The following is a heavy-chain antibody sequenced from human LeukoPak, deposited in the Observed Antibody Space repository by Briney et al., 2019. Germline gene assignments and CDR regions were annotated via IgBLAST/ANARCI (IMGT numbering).Heavy chain of an antibody. J-gene: IGHJ6*04. V-gene: IGHV1-69*05. CDR1: GDTFSNYL. CDR3: ARDGVHYYDSSGYYLV. CDR2: IIPFFGTP. Sequence: SVKVSCKASGDTFSNYLICWVRQAPGQGLEWMGRIIPFFGTPDYAQKFQGRITITTDESTNTAYMELSSLRSEDTAVYYCARDGVHYYDSSGYYLVWGKGTTVTVSS. D-gene: IGHD3-22*01.